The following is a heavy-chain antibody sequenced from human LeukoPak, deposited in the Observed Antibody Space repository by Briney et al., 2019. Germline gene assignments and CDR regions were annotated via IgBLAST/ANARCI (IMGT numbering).Heavy chain of an antibody. CDR1: GFTFGDYA. D-gene: IGHD3-10*01. CDR3: TRAGSYGSGNSI. J-gene: IGHJ4*02. V-gene: IGHV3-49*04. CDR2: IRSKAYGGTT. Sequence: GGSLRLSCTASGFTFGDYAMSWVRQASGKGLEWVGFIRSKAYGGTTEYAASVKGRFTISRDDSKSIAYLQMNSLKTEDTAVYYCTRAGSYGSGNSIWGQGTLVTVSS.